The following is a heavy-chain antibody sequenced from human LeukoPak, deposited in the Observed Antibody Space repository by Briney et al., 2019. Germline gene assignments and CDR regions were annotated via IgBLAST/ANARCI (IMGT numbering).Heavy chain of an antibody. D-gene: IGHD1-1*01. J-gene: IGHJ4*02. CDR3: ARSTRYSFDY. V-gene: IGHV6-1*01. CDR1: WDRVSSNSAT. Sequence: SQTLPLTCAISWDRVSSNSATWNWIRQSPSRGLEWLGRTYYRSERYNDYAVSVKSRVTINSDTSRNQFSLQLDSVTPEDTAVYYCARSTRYSFDYWGQGTLVTVSS. CDR2: TYYRSERYN.